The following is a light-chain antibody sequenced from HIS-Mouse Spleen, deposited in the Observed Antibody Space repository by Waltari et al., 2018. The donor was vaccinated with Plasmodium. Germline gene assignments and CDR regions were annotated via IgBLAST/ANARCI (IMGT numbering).Light chain of an antibody. V-gene: IGKV1-5*03. Sequence: DIQLTQSPSTLSASLGDRVTLPCRAIQSISSRLAWYQQKPGKAPKLLIYKASSLESGVPSRFSGSGSGTEFTLTISSLQPDDFATYYCQQYNSYSWTFGQGTKVEIK. J-gene: IGKJ1*01. CDR1: QSISSR. CDR3: QQYNSYSWT. CDR2: KAS.